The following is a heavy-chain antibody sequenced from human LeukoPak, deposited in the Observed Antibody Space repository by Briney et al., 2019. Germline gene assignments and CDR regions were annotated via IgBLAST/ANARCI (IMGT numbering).Heavy chain of an antibody. CDR3: ARVFHD. J-gene: IGHJ3*01. Sequence: PSETLSLTCTVPRGSISSDYWSWIRQPAGKGLEWIGLIYTSGTTNYNPSLKSRVTMSLDTSKNQFSLKLNSVTAADTAVYYCARVFHDWGQGTMVTVSS. CDR1: RGSISSDY. CDR2: IYTSGTT. V-gene: IGHV4-4*07.